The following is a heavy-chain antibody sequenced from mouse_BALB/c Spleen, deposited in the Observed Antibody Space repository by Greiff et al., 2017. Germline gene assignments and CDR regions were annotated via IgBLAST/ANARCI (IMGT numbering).Heavy chain of an antibody. CDR3: ARHEDLDGYYYYFDY. CDR2: FYPGSGSI. V-gene: IGHV1-62-2*01. D-gene: IGHD2-3*01. CDR1: GYTFTEYI. Sequence: QVQLKESGAELVKPGASVKLSCKASGYTFTEYIIHWVKQRSGQGLEWIGWFYPGSGSIKYNEKFKDKATLTADKSSSTVYMELSRLTSEDSAVYFCARHEDLDGYYYYFDYWGQGTTLTVSS. J-gene: IGHJ2*01.